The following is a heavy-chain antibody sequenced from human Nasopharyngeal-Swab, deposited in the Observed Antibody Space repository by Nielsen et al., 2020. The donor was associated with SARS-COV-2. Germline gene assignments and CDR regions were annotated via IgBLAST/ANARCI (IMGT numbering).Heavy chain of an antibody. D-gene: IGHD2-15*01. V-gene: IGHV3-7*01. CDR2: IKQDGSEK. CDR3: ARDEAVVAATQISDAFDI. J-gene: IGHJ3*02. Sequence: WIRQSPGKGLEWVANIKQDGSEKYYVDSVKGRFTISRDNAKNSLYLQMNSLRAEDTAVYYCARDEAVVAATQISDAFDIWGQGTMVTVSS.